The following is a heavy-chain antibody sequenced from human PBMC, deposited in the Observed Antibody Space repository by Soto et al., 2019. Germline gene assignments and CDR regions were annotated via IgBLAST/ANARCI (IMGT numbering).Heavy chain of an antibody. CDR2: IYYSGST. CDR1: GGSISSSSYY. CDR3: ARLSSTAFDY. J-gene: IGHJ4*02. V-gene: IGHV4-39*01. D-gene: IGHD3-3*02. Sequence: PSETLSLTCTVSGGSISSSSYYWGWIRQPPGKGLEWIGSIYYSGSTYYNPSLKSRVTISVDTSKNQFSLKLSSVTAADTAVYYCARLSSTAFDYWRQGTLVTVSS.